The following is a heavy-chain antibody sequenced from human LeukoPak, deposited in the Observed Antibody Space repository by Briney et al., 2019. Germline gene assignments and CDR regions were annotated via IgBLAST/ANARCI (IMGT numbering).Heavy chain of an antibody. J-gene: IGHJ4*02. V-gene: IGHV3-23*01. D-gene: IGHD3-9*01. CDR1: GFTLTNYA. Sequence: GGSLRLSCAASGFTLTNYAMSWVRQAPGKGLEWVSGISANGDIAYYGDSVKGRFTMSRDNSKNTLYLQMNSLRAEDTAVYYCARGLETGYFDYWGQGTLVTVSS. CDR3: ARGLETGYFDY. CDR2: ISANGDIA.